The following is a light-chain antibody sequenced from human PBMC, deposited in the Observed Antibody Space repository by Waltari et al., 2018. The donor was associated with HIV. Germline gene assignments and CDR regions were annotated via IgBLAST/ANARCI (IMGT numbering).Light chain of an antibody. CDR3: YSTDSSGNHRV. CDR2: EDS. Sequence: SYELTQPPSVSVSPGQTARITCSGDALPKKYASWYQQKSGQAPVLVIYEDSKRPSGIPERFSGSSSGTMANLTISGAQVEDEADYYCYSTDSSGNHRVFGGGTKLTVL. J-gene: IGLJ2*01. CDR1: ALPKKY. V-gene: IGLV3-10*01.